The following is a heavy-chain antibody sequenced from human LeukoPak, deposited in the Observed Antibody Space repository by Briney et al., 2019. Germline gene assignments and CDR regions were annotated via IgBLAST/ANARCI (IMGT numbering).Heavy chain of an antibody. D-gene: IGHD1-7*01. CDR2: ISGSGGST. V-gene: IGHV3-23*01. CDR1: GFTFSSYA. CDR3: AKAQLELRFCGANYYMDV. Sequence: GGSLRLSCAASGFTFSSYAMSWVRQAPGKGLEWVSAISGSGGSTYYADSVKGRFTISRDNSKNTLYLQMNSLRAEDTAVYYCAKAQLELRFCGANYYMDVWCKGTTVTVSS. J-gene: IGHJ6*03.